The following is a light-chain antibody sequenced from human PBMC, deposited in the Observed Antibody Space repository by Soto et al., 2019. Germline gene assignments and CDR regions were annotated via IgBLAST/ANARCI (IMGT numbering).Light chain of an antibody. CDR1: QTISSW. CDR2: AAS. J-gene: IGKJ1*01. CDR3: QQYNTYSRT. Sequence: DIQMTQSPSTLSGSVGDSITITCRASQTISSWLAWYQQKPGKAPNLLIYAASTLQSGVPSRFSGSGSGTEFTLTISSLQPDDFATYYCQQYNTYSRTFGQGTKVDIK. V-gene: IGKV1-5*01.